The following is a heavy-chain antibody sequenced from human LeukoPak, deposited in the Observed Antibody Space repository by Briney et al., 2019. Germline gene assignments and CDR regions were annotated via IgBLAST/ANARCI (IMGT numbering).Heavy chain of an antibody. CDR2: ISGSGGST. CDR3: AKDLGNHYDILTGDLEYFQH. Sequence: GGSLRLSCAASGFTFSSYAMSWVRQAPGKGLEWVSAISGSGGSTYYADSVKGRFTIFRDNSKNTLYLQMNSLRAEDTAVYYCAKDLGNHYDILTGDLEYFQHWGQGTLVTVSS. J-gene: IGHJ1*01. CDR1: GFTFSSYA. D-gene: IGHD3-9*01. V-gene: IGHV3-23*01.